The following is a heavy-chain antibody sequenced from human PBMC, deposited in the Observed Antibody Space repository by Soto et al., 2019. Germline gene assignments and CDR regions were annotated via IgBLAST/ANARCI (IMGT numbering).Heavy chain of an antibody. V-gene: IGHV5-51*01. CDR1: GYSFTSNW. D-gene: IGHD2-8*01. J-gene: IGHJ4*02. Sequence: PGESLKISCKASGYSFTSNWIGWVRQMPGKGLEWMGFVYPGDSDTRYSPSFQGQVTISADRSISTAYLQWSSLKASDTATYYCARLGSCNNGVCYRFDYWGQGTLVTVSS. CDR3: ARLGSCNNGVCYRFDY. CDR2: VYPGDSDT.